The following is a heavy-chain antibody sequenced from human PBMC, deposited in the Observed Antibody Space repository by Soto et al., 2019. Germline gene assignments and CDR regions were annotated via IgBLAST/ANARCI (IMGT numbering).Heavy chain of an antibody. Sequence: QVQLVQSGGEVKKPGSSVKVSCKASGDTFTNHVFNWVRQAPGQGLEWMGGIISLFGTPHYAQRFQGRVTITADESTATSYMQPSSLRSEDTAVYYCARDLGSGYERGDYWGQGTLVTVSS. D-gene: IGHD3-22*01. J-gene: IGHJ4*02. CDR2: IISLFGTP. V-gene: IGHV1-69*12. CDR3: ARDLGSGYERGDY. CDR1: GDTFTNHV.